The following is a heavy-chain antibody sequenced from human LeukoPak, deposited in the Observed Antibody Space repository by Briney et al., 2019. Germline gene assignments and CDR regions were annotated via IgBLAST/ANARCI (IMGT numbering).Heavy chain of an antibody. CDR3: ARGPASPEVSIDF. D-gene: IGHD3-3*02. V-gene: IGHV1-2*02. Sequence: ASVKVSCKGSGYTFTGYFIHWVRQAPGQGLEWMGWINSNTGDTTYAQDFQGRVTMTRDTSISTVYMEMSRLISDDTAVYYCARGPASPEVSIDFWGQGTLVTVSS. CDR1: GYTFTGYF. CDR2: INSNTGDT. J-gene: IGHJ4*02.